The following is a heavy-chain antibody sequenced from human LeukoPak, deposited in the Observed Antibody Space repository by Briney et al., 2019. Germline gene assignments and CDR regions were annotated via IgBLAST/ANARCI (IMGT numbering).Heavy chain of an antibody. V-gene: IGHV3-53*01. J-gene: IGHJ4*02. CDR1: GFTVSNNY. CDR2: IRDNDFSI. CDR3: ARSSGNYWAAPFDY. D-gene: IGHD1-26*01. Sequence: GGSLRLSSAASGFTVSNNYMSWVRQAPGKGLEWVSGIRDNDFSIYYADSVKGRFTISRDNSKSPVYLQMNSLRAEDTAVYYCARSSGNYWAAPFDYWGQGTLVTVSS.